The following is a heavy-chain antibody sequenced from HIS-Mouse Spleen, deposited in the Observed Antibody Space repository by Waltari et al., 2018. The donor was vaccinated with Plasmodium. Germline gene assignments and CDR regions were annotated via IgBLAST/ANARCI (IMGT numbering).Heavy chain of an antibody. J-gene: IGHJ3*02. V-gene: IGHV1-18*01. CDR1: GYTFTNYG. D-gene: IGHD6-19*01. CDR3: ARGSAGDAFDI. Sequence: QVQLVQSGAEVKKPGASVKVSCQPPGYTFTNYGISWVRQAPGQGLEWMGWISPYNGNTHVAQKLQGRVTMTTDTSTSTAYMELRSLRSDDTAVYYCARGSAGDAFDIWGQGTMVTVSS. CDR2: ISPYNGNT.